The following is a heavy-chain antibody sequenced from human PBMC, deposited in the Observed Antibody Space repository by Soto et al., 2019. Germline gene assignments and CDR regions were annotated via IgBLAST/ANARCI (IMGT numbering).Heavy chain of an antibody. J-gene: IGHJ4*02. Sequence: ASVKVSCKSSTYTYNTHYIHWVRQAPGQGLEWVGVINPSVGSTNYAQKFQGRVTMTRDTSTTTFYMEVTSLTSEDTAVYYCVGGSASGVDHWGQGTLVTVSS. V-gene: IGHV1-46*02. CDR3: VGGSASGVDH. D-gene: IGHD6-6*01. CDR1: TYTYNTHY. CDR2: INPSVGST.